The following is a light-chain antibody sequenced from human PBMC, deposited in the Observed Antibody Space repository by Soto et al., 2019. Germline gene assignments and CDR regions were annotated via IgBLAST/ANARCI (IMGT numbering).Light chain of an antibody. V-gene: IGKV3-15*01. Sequence: EIVMTPSPATLSVSPGERVTLSCRASQSVSSNLAWYQQKPGQAPRLLIYGASTRATGIPARVSGGGSGTEFTLTINSLQSEDFAVYYCQQYNNYYTFGQGTKLQIK. J-gene: IGKJ2*01. CDR3: QQYNNYYT. CDR1: QSVSSN. CDR2: GAS.